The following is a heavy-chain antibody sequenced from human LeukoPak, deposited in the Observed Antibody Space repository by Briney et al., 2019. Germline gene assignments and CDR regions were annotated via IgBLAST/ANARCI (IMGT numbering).Heavy chain of an antibody. Sequence: GGSLRLSCAASGFTFSSYGMHWVRQAPGKGLEWVAFIRYDGSNKYYADSVKGRFTISRDNSKNTLYLQMNSLRAEDTAVYYCAKDVWRYCSSTSCSVPECWGQGTLVTVSS. V-gene: IGHV3-30*02. J-gene: IGHJ4*02. CDR1: GFTFSSYG. CDR2: IRYDGSNK. CDR3: AKDVWRYCSSTSCSVPEC. D-gene: IGHD2-2*01.